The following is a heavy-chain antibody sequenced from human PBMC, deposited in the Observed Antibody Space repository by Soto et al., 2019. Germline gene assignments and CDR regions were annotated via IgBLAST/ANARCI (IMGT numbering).Heavy chain of an antibody. CDR3: ARDPSEGSYYVFDY. J-gene: IGHJ4*02. V-gene: IGHV3-33*01. CDR2: IWDDGRKK. Sequence: QVQLVESGGGVVQPGRSLRLSCATSGFTFGSFGMHWVRQAPGKGLEWVAVIWDDGRKKYYADSVKGRFTISRDNFKNTLYLQMSSLGAEDTAVYYCARDPSEGSYYVFDYWCQGALVTVSS. CDR1: GFTFGSFG. D-gene: IGHD3-10*01.